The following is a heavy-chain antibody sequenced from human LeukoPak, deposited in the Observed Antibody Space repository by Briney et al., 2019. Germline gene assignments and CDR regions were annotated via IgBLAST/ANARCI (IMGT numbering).Heavy chain of an antibody. D-gene: IGHD3-3*01. CDR1: GGSISSSSYY. Sequence: TSETLSLTCTVSGGSISSSSYYWGWIRQPPGKGPEWIGSIYYSGSTYYNPSLKSRVTISVDTSKNQSSLKLSSVTAADTAVYYCARDSTSQTYYDFWSGYYTSPSFDYWGQGTLVTVSS. CDR2: IYYSGST. CDR3: ARDSTSQTYYDFWSGYYTSPSFDY. J-gene: IGHJ4*02. V-gene: IGHV4-39*07.